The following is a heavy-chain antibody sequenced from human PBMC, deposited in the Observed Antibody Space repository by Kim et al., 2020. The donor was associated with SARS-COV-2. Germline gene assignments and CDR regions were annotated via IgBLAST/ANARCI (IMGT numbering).Heavy chain of an antibody. J-gene: IGHJ5*02. D-gene: IGHD4-17*01. CDR3: AGEPNNSFHGDLHS. Sequence: SETLSLTCTVSGASVSSRSLCWDWIRQPPGKGLEWIGYMCSTGSNSYNPSLKSRVTISLDTSRNQFSLTLSSVTAADTAVYYCAGEPNNSFHGDLHSWGQGTLVTVSS. CDR1: GASVSSRSLC. V-gene: IGHV4-61*01. CDR2: MCSTGSN.